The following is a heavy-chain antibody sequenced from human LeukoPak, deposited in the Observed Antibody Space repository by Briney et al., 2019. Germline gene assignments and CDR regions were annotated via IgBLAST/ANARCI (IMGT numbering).Heavy chain of an antibody. CDR2: ISAYNGNT. CDR1: GYTFTSHG. J-gene: IGHJ5*02. CDR3: ARDDLAAEPQGVNWFDP. V-gene: IGHV1-18*01. Sequence: ASVKVSCKASGYTFTSHGISWVRQAPGQGLEWMGWISAYNGNTNYAQKLQGRVTMTTDTSTSTAYMELRSLRSDDTAVYYCARDDLAAEPQGVNWFDPWGQGTLVTVSS. D-gene: IGHD2-15*01.